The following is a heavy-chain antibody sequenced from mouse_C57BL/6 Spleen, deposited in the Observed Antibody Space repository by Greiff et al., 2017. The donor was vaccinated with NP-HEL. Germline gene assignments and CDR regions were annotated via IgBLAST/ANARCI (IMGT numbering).Heavy chain of an antibody. Sequence: VQLQQPGAELVKPGASVKLSCKASGYTFTSYWMHWVKQRPGQGLEWIGMIHPNSGSTNYNEKFNSKATLTVDKSSSTAYMQLSSLTSEDSAVYYCAIIYDGYYRAMDYWGQGTSVTVSS. CDR3: AIIYDGYYRAMDY. J-gene: IGHJ4*01. CDR2: IHPNSGST. D-gene: IGHD2-3*01. CDR1: GYTFTSYW. V-gene: IGHV1-64*01.